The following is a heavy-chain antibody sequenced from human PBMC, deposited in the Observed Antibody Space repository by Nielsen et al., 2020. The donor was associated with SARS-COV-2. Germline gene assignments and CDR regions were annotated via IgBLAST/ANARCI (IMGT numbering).Heavy chain of an antibody. J-gene: IGHJ6*02. CDR1: GGSISSSS. CDR2: ISSSSSTI. D-gene: IGHD5-18*01. CDR3: AGAPRYSYGADYYYYYGMDV. V-gene: IGHV3-48*01. Sequence: ETLSLTCAVSGGSISSSSYYWGWIRQPPGKGLEWVSYISSSSSTIYYADSVKGRFTISRDNAKNSLYLQMNSLRAEDTAVYYCAGAPRYSYGADYYYYYGMDVWGQGTTVTVSS.